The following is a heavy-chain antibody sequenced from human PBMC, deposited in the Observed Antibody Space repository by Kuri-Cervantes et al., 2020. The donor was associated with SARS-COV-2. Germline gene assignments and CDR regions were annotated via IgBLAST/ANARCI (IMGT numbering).Heavy chain of an antibody. V-gene: IGHV4-34*01. CDR3: ARGRIAVVPAAKAFDP. D-gene: IGHD2-2*01. J-gene: IGHJ5*02. CDR1: GGPFSGYY. CDR2: INHSGST. Sequence: GSLRLSCAVYGGPFSGYYWSWIRQPPGKGLEWIGEINHSGSTNYNPSLKSRVTISVDTSKNQSSLKLSSVTAADTAVYYCARGRIAVVPAAKAFDPWGQGTLVTVSS.